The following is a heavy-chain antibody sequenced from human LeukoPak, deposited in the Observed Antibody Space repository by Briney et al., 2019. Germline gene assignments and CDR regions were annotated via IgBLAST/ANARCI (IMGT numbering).Heavy chain of an antibody. CDR2: INPNSGGT. D-gene: IGHD6-19*01. Sequence: GASVKVSCKASGYTFTGYYIHWVRQAPGQGLEWMGWINPNSGGTNYAQKFQGRVTMTRDTSISTAYMELSRLRSDDTAVYYCARVKAVAGTINWFDPWGQGTLVTVSS. J-gene: IGHJ5*02. CDR1: GYTFTGYY. CDR3: ARVKAVAGTINWFDP. V-gene: IGHV1-2*02.